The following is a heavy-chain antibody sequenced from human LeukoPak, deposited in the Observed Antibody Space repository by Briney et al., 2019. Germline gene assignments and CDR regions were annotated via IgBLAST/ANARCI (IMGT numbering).Heavy chain of an antibody. CDR3: ASDTSHTGGYYYREDAFDV. J-gene: IGHJ3*01. CDR2: MNPNSGNT. V-gene: IGHV1-8*02. CDR1: GYTFTSYY. D-gene: IGHD3-22*01. Sequence: ASVKVSCKASGYTFTSYYIHWVRQATGQGLEWMGWMNPNSGNTGYAQKFQGRVTMTRNTSISTAYMELNSLTSEDTAVYYCASDTSHTGGYYYREDAFDVWGQGTMVTVSS.